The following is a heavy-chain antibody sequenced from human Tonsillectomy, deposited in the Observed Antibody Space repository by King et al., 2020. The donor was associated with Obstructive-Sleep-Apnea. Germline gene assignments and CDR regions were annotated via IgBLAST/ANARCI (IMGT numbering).Heavy chain of an antibody. J-gene: IGHJ3*02. CDR2: ISSSSTYI. Sequence: VQLVESGGGLVKPGGSLRLSCAASGFTFSSYSMNWVRQAPGKGLEWVSSISSSSTYIYYADSLKGRFTISRDNAKNSLYLQMNSLRAEDTAVYYCARAGNDFWSGYSPHGADAFDIWGQGTMVTVSS. CDR1: GFTFSSYS. CDR3: ARAGNDFWSGYSPHGADAFDI. V-gene: IGHV3-21*01. D-gene: IGHD3-3*01.